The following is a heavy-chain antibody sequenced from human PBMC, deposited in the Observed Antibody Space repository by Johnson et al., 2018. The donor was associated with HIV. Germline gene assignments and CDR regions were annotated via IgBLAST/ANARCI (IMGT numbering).Heavy chain of an antibody. CDR3: ARFGRGGSHAFDI. Sequence: QVQLVESGGGVVQPGRSLRLSCAASGFTFSSYGMHWVRQAPGKGLEWVAVISYDANNKYYADAVKGRFPISRDNSKNTLYLQMNSLRAEDTALYYCARFGRGGSHAFDIWGQGTMVTVSS. D-gene: IGHD5-24*01. J-gene: IGHJ3*02. CDR1: GFTFSSYG. V-gene: IGHV3-30*03. CDR2: ISYDANNK.